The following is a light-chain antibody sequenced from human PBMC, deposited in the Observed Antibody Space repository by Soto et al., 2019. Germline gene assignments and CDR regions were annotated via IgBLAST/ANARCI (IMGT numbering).Light chain of an antibody. CDR3: QTYDSNLSGDVV. J-gene: IGLJ2*01. CDR1: SSNIGAGYD. Sequence: QSVLTQPPSVSGAPGQRVTISCTGSSSNIGAGYDVHWYQQPPGTAPKLLIYDNNNRPSGVPDRFSGSKSGTSASLAIAGLQAEDEGAYCCQTYDSNLSGDVVFGGGTKLTVL. CDR2: DNN. V-gene: IGLV1-40*01.